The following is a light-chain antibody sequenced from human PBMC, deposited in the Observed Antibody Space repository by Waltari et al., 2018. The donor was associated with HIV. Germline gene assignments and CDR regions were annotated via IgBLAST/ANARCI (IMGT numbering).Light chain of an antibody. V-gene: IGKV3-20*01. CDR3: QQYGNSPRT. J-gene: IGKJ2*02. CDR1: QSVSSSY. CDR2: GAS. Sequence: EIVLTQSPGTLSLSPGERATLSCRASQSVSSSYLAWYQQKPDQAPRLLISGASSRSTGIPDRFSGSGSVTDFTLTISRLEPEDFAVYYCQQYGNSPRTFGQGTKLEIK.